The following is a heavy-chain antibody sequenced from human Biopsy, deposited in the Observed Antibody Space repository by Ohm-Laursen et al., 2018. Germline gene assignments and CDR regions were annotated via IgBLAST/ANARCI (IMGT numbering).Heavy chain of an antibody. D-gene: IGHD6-19*01. CDR1: GASVTSGSYY. Sequence: GTLSLTCTVSGASVTSGSYYWSWIRQPPGKGLEWLGYISNIGSTNYNTSLKSRVTISAATSKNHFSLKLTYVTAADTAVYYCARESALAGDFDSWGQGTLVTVSS. CDR2: ISNIGST. CDR3: ARESALAGDFDS. V-gene: IGHV4-61*01. J-gene: IGHJ4*02.